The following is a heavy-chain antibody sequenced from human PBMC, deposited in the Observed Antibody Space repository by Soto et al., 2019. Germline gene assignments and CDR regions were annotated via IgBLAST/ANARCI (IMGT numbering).Heavy chain of an antibody. Sequence: EVQLLESGGGLVQPGGSLRLSCAASGFTFSSYAMSWVRQAPGKGLEWVSAISGSGGSTYYADSVKGRFTISRDNSKNRLYLQMNSLRAEDTAVYYCASGGERPTIIDYWGQGTLVTVSS. CDR3: ASGGERPTIIDY. CDR2: ISGSGGST. D-gene: IGHD2-21*01. CDR1: GFTFSSYA. V-gene: IGHV3-23*01. J-gene: IGHJ4*02.